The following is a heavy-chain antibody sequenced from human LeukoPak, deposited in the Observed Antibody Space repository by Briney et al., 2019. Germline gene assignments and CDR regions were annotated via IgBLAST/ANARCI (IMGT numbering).Heavy chain of an antibody. D-gene: IGHD3-9*01. CDR1: GGSISSYY. CDR2: IYYSGST. Sequence: NSSETLSLTCTVSGGSISSYYWSWIRQPPGKGLEWIGYIYYSGSTNYNPSLKSRVTISVDTSKNQFSLKLSSVTAADTAVYYCARQLTGHIGTFDYWGQGTLVTVSS. J-gene: IGHJ4*02. V-gene: IGHV4-59*01. CDR3: ARQLTGHIGTFDY.